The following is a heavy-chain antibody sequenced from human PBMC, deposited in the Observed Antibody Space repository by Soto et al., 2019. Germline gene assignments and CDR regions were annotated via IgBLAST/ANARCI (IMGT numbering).Heavy chain of an antibody. CDR2: IKGSHAGGTT. CDR1: GFTFTKAY. J-gene: IGHJ4*02. Sequence: EVQLVESGGGLVEPGGSIRLSCVASGFTFTKAYMTWVRQAPGKGLEWVGRIKGSHAGGTTDYATSMKGRFTISRDDSKNTLYLQMKSLKTEDTSVYYFGTGGAYPGRNFDGAYWGQGNLVTVSS. D-gene: IGHD1-26*01. CDR3: GTGGAYPGRNFDGAY. V-gene: IGHV3-15*01.